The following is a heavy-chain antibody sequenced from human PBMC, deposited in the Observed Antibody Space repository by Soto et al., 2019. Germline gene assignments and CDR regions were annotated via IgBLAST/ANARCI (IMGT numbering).Heavy chain of an antibody. J-gene: IGHJ6*02. CDR2: IYYSGST. CDR3: AISVSGGWGYYYYGMDV. V-gene: IGHV4-30-4*01. CDR1: GGSISSGDYY. D-gene: IGHD3-10*01. Sequence: PSETLSLTCTVSGGSISSGDYYWSWIRQPPGKGLEWIGYIYYSGSTYYNPSLKSRVTISVDTSKNQFSLKLSSVTAADTAVYYCAISVSGGWGYYYYGMDVWGQGTTVTVS.